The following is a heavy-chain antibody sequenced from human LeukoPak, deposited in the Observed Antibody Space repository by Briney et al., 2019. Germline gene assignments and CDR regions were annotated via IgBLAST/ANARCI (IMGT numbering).Heavy chain of an antibody. V-gene: IGHV1-46*01. CDR1: GGTFSSYA. Sequence: ASVKVSCKASGGTFSSYAISWVRQAPGQGLEWMGIINPSGGSTSYAQKFQGRVTMTRDMSTSTDYMELSSLRSEDTAVYYCARDNSVEDTAWWFDPWGQGTLVTVCS. CDR2: INPSGGST. D-gene: IGHD4-23*01. CDR3: ARDNSVEDTAWWFDP. J-gene: IGHJ5*02.